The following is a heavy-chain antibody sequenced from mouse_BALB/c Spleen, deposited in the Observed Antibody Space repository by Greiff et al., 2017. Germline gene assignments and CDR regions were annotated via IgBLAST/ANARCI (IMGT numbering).Heavy chain of an antibody. V-gene: IGHV5-15*02. CDR2: ISNLADSI. CDR1: GFTFSDSG. D-gene: IGHD1-2*01. Sequence: DVLLEESGGGLVQPGGSRKLSCAASGFTFSDSGMAWVRQAPGKGPEWVAFISNLADSIYYEDTVTGRYTISRENAQNTRYLELSSLRSEDTAMYYCARVLLRLPCDYWGQGTTLTVSS. J-gene: IGHJ2*01. CDR3: ARVLLRLPCDY.